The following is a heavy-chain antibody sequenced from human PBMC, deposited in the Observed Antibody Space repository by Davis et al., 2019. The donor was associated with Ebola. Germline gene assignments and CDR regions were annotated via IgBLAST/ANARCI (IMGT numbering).Heavy chain of an antibody. CDR2: ISGSGGST. CDR1: GFTFSTYA. Sequence: PGASLSLSCAASGFTFSTYAMTSVRQAPGTGLEWVSAISGSGGSTYYADSVKGRFTISRDNSKKTLYLQMNSLRAEDTAVYYCAKSGLSFGVVKYHYGMDVWGKGTTVTVSS. CDR3: AKSGLSFGVVKYHYGMDV. V-gene: IGHV3-23*01. J-gene: IGHJ6*04. D-gene: IGHD3-3*01.